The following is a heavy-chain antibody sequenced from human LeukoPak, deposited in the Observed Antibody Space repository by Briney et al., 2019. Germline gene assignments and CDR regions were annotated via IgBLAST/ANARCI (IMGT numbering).Heavy chain of an antibody. V-gene: IGHV3-23*01. D-gene: IGHD3-10*01. CDR1: GFTFSNNS. J-gene: IGHJ4*02. Sequence: GGSLRLYCSASGFTFSNNSMTWLGQTPGKGLDGVSGISGSGDSTYYADSVKGRFTISRDNSRNTLYLKMSSLRAEDTAVYYCAKWSGFGDDWGQGTLVTVSS. CDR3: AKWSGFGDD. CDR2: ISGSGDST.